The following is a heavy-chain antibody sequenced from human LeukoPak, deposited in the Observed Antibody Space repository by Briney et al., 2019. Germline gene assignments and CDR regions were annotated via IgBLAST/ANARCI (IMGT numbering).Heavy chain of an antibody. V-gene: IGHV4-34*01. J-gene: IGHJ5*02. Sequence: TSETLSLTCAVYGGSFSGYYWSWIRQPPGKGLEWIGEINHSGSTNYNPSLKSRVTISIDTSKNQFSLKLTSVTAADTAVYYCARLAGGLPDPWGQGTLVTVSS. CDR1: GGSFSGYY. CDR3: ARLAGGLPDP. D-gene: IGHD2-21*01. CDR2: INHSGST.